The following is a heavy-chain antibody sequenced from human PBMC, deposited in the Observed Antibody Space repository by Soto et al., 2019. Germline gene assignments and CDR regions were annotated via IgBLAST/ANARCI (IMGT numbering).Heavy chain of an antibody. CDR3: ARDPRYSSGWYWYFDL. J-gene: IGHJ2*01. V-gene: IGHV3-21*01. CDR1: GFTFNNYN. D-gene: IGHD6-19*01. Sequence: EVQLVESGGGLVKPGGSLRLSCAASGFTFNNYNMNWVRQAPGKGPEWVSSFSSSSGHIYYADSVKGRFTISRDNAKNSLFLQMNSLRAEDTAVYYCARDPRYSSGWYWYFDLWGRGTLVTVSS. CDR2: FSSSSGHI.